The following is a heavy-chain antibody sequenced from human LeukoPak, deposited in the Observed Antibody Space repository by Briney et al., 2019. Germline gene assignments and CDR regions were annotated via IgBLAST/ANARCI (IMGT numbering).Heavy chain of an antibody. CDR1: GFTFSSYS. CDR2: ISSSSSYI. Sequence: GGSLRLSCAASGFTFSSYSMNWVRQAPGKGLEWVSSISSSSSYIYYADSVKGRFTISRDNAKNPLYLQMNSLRAEDTAVYYCARPMVRGVIISRWFDPWGQGTLVTVSS. CDR3: ARPMVRGVIISRWFDP. V-gene: IGHV3-21*01. D-gene: IGHD3-10*01. J-gene: IGHJ5*02.